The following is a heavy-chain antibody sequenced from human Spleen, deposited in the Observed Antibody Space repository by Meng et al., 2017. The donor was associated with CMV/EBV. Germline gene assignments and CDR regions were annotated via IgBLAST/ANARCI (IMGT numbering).Heavy chain of an antibody. D-gene: IGHD6-19*01. CDR2: ISYDGSNK. CDR1: GFTFSSYA. CDR3: ARASGWYGGVDY. J-gene: IGHJ4*02. V-gene: IGHV3-30-3*01. Sequence: GESLKISCAASGFTFSSYAMHWVRQAPGRGLEWVAVISYDGSNKYYADSVRGRFTISRDKSKNTLYLQMNSLRAEDTAVYYCARASGWYGGVDYWGQGTLVTVSS.